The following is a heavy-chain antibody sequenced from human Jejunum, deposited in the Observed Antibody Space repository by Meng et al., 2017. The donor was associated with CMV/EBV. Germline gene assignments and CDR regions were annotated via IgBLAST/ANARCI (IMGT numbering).Heavy chain of an antibody. CDR3: AREPRFTGRVFDY. CDR1: GSTSTDDY. J-gene: IGHJ4*02. D-gene: IGHD7-27*01. V-gene: IGHV1-2*04. Sequence: KACGSTSTDDYRHWVRQAPGQGLEWMGGINPTSGGTNYAQKFQNWVTMTRDTSISTAYMELSSLRSDDTAVYYCAREPRFTGRVFDYWGQGTLVTVSS. CDR2: INPTSGGT.